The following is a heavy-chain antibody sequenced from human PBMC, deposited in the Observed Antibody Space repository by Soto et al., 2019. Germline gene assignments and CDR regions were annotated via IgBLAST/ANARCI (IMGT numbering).Heavy chain of an antibody. J-gene: IGHJ6*02. D-gene: IGHD2-15*01. CDR3: ASHFTGVLVLGASPPGGDNYGWDV. V-gene: IGHV1-69*02. Sequence: QVQLVQSGAEVKKPGSSVKVSCKASGGTFSRYTISWVRQAPGQGLEWMGRIIPILDIPNYAQNFQGRVTITADKSPSTAYMGLSSLRSDDTAVYYCASHFTGVLVLGASPPGGDNYGWDVWGQGTTVTVSS. CDR1: GGTFSRYT. CDR2: IIPILDIP.